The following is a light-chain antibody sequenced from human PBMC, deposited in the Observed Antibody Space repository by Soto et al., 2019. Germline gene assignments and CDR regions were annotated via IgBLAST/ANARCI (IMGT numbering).Light chain of an antibody. V-gene: IGKV1-5*03. CDR3: QQYKSYPWT. J-gene: IGKJ1*01. Sequence: IQMTQSPSTLSAAVGDRVTVTCRASQTISSWLAWYQQKPGKAPKLLISEASTLESGVPSRFSGSGSETEFTLTISSLQPDDFASYYCQQYKSYPWTFGQGTKVEVK. CDR2: EAS. CDR1: QTISSW.